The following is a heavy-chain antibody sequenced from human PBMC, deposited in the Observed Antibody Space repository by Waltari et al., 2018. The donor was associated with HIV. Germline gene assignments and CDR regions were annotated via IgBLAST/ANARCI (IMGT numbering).Heavy chain of an antibody. J-gene: IGHJ5*02. D-gene: IGHD3-3*01. CDR2: FIPLFGTV. V-gene: IGHV1-69*01. CDR1: GGTVSSYA. Sequence: QVQLVQSGAEVKKPGSSVKVSCKSSGGTVSSYAVSWVRQAPGQGLEWMGGFIPLFGTVHYAQKFQGRVTSTADGSTSTVDMGLSSLRSEDTAVYYCARDKAHNDVWSGYVSWGQGTLVTVSS. CDR3: ARDKAHNDVWSGYVS.